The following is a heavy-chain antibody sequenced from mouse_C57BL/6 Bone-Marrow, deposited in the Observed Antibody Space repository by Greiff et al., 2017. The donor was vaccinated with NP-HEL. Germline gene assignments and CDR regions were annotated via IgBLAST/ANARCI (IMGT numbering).Heavy chain of an antibody. J-gene: IGHJ3*01. CDR3: ARNWWGDGDSWFAY. CDR2: IWSGGST. V-gene: IGHV2-2*01. CDR1: GFSLTSYG. Sequence: VQLQQSGPGLVQPSQSLSITCTVSGFSLTSYGVHWVRQSPGKGLEWLGVIWSGGSTDYNAAFISRLSISKDNSKSHVFFKMNSLQADDTAIYYCARNWWGDGDSWFAYWGQGTLVTVSA. D-gene: IGHD2-13*01.